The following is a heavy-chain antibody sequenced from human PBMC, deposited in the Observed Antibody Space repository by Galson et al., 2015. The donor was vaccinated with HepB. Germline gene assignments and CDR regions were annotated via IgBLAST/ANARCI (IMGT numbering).Heavy chain of an antibody. CDR2: ISSSSSYI. V-gene: IGHV3-21*01. D-gene: IGHD3-3*01. Sequence: SLRLSCAASGFTFSSYSMNWVRQAPGKGLEWVSSISSSSSYIYYADSVKGRFTISRDNAKNSLYLQMNSLRAEDTAVYYCARDRADYDFWSGARGYWGQGTLVTVSS. CDR1: GFTFSSYS. CDR3: ARDRADYDFWSGARGY. J-gene: IGHJ4*02.